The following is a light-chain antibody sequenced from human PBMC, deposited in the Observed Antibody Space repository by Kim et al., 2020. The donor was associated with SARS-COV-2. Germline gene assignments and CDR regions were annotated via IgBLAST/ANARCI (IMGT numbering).Light chain of an antibody. V-gene: IGKV3-20*01. CDR3: QQYNHWRT. CDR2: GAS. CDR1: QSVSSTY. Sequence: LSPGERATRSCRASQSVSSTYLAWYQQKPGQAPKLLIFGASSRATGIPDRFSGSGSGTDFTLTISRLEPEDFAVYYCQQYNHWRTFGQGTKVDIK. J-gene: IGKJ1*01.